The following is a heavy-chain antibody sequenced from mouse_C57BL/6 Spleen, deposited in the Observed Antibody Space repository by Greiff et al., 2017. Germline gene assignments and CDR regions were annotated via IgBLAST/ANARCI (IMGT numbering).Heavy chain of an antibody. V-gene: IGHV1-55*01. Sequence: VQLQQPGAELVKPGASVKMSCKASGYTFTSYWITWVKQRPGQGLEWIGDIYPGSGSTNYNEKFKSKATLTVDTSSSTAYMQLSSLTSEDSAVYYCARGNSGYDYYAMDYWGQGTSVTVSS. J-gene: IGHJ4*01. CDR2: IYPGSGST. CDR1: GYTFTSYW. CDR3: ARGNSGYDYYAMDY. D-gene: IGHD3-2*02.